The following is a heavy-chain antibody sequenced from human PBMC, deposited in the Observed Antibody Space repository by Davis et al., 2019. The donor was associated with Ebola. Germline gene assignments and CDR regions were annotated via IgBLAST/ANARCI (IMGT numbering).Heavy chain of an antibody. CDR2: ISSSSSTI. Sequence: PGGSLRLSCAASGFTLSDYYMSWIRQAPGKGLEWVSYISSSSSTIYYADSVKGRFTISRDNAKNSLYLQMNSLRDEDTAVYYCATSRSFIAVAGTPFDYWGQGTLVTVSS. CDR3: ATSRSFIAVAGTPFDY. V-gene: IGHV3-11*04. J-gene: IGHJ4*02. CDR1: GFTLSDYY. D-gene: IGHD6-19*01.